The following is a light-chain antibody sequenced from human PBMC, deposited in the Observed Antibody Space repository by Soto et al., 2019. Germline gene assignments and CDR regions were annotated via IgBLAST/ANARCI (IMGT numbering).Light chain of an antibody. CDR3: QQSYSVPIT. Sequence: DIQMTQSPSSLSASVGDRVTITCRASQSIDMHLNWYQQKPGKAPKFLIHAASSLQSGVPSRFSGSGSGTDFNLIINSLQPEYVATYYCQQSYSVPITFGQGTRLEIK. CDR2: AAS. CDR1: QSIDMH. V-gene: IGKV1-39*01. J-gene: IGKJ5*01.